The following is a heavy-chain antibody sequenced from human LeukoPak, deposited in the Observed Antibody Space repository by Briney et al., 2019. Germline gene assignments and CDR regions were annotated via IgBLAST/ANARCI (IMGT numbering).Heavy chain of an antibody. V-gene: IGHV1-2*02. CDR3: ARGSLRGGPIKPFDY. J-gene: IGHJ4*02. CDR2: IIPNSGGT. Sequence: ASVKVSCKASGYTFSGYYIHWMRQAPGQGLEWMGWIIPNSGGTNYAQRFKGRVTMTSDTSISIAYMELNRLTADDTAVYYCARGSLRGGPIKPFDYWGQGTLVTVSS. CDR1: GYTFSGYY. D-gene: IGHD3-10*01.